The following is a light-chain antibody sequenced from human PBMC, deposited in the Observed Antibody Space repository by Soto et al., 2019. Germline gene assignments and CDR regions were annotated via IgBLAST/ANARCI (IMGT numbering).Light chain of an antibody. CDR2: AAS. V-gene: IGKV1-12*01. CDR3: QQSNTFPLT. CDR1: QGISTW. Sequence: DIQMTQSPSYVSASVGDTVTIACRASQGISTWLAWYQQKPGKAPNLLIYAASSLQSGVASRFSGSGSGTDFTLTISSLQPEDFATYYCQQSNTFPLTFGGGTTVAIK. J-gene: IGKJ4*01.